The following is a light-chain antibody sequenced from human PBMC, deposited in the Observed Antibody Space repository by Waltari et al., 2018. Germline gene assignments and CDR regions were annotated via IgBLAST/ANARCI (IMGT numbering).Light chain of an antibody. CDR2: DVF. J-gene: IGKJ4*01. CDR3: QQRRSWPLT. CDR1: QSVYSY. Sequence: TVLTQSPATLSLSRGARATLSCRASQSVYSYLGWYQQKPGQAPRLLIYDVFNRATGIPARFSGSGSGTDFTLTISSLEPEDFAVYYCQQRRSWPLTFGGGTKVEIK. V-gene: IGKV3-11*01.